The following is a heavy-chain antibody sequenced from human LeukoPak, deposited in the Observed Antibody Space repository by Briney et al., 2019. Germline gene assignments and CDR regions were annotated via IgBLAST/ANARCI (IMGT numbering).Heavy chain of an antibody. CDR1: GFTFSSYW. D-gene: IGHD2-2*01. J-gene: IGHJ6*02. CDR3: ARDLVVVVPAVTYGYYYYGMDV. Sequence: PGGSLRLSCAASGFTFSSYWMSWVRQAPGKGLEWVANIKQDGSEKYYVDSVKGRFTISRDNAKSSLYLQMNSLRAEDTAVYYCARDLVVVVPAVTYGYYYYGMDVWGQGTTVTVSS. CDR2: IKQDGSEK. V-gene: IGHV3-7*01.